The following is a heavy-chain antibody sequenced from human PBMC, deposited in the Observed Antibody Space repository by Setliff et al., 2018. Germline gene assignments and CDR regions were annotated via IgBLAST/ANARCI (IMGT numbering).Heavy chain of an antibody. V-gene: IGHV4-59*08. CDR3: ARHNLHGTATTFAFDI. Sequence: SETLSLTCTVSGGSINSYYWSWIRQPPGKGLEWIAYISGSGSTNYNPSLKSRVTISLDTSKNQFSLKLSSVTAADTAVYYCARHNLHGTATTFAFDIWGQGTMVTVSS. J-gene: IGHJ3*02. CDR2: ISGSGST. CDR1: GGSINSYY. D-gene: IGHD2-21*02.